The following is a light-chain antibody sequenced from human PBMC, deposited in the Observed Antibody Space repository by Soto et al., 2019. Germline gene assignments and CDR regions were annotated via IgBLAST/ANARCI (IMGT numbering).Light chain of an antibody. CDR2: SAS. J-gene: IGKJ2*01. CDR1: QSVSTS. Sequence: EVVMTQSPATLSVFPGERVTLSCRASQSVSTSLAWYQQKPGQAPRLLIYSASTRATGIPARLSGSGSGTDFTLTISSLESDDFAFYYCQQYIHGYTFRQAPELDIK. V-gene: IGKV3-15*01. CDR3: QQYIHGYT.